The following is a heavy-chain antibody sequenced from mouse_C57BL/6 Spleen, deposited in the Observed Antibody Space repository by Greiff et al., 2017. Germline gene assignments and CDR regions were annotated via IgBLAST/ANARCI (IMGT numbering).Heavy chain of an antibody. J-gene: IGHJ2*01. CDR1: GYTFTSYW. V-gene: IGHV1-50*01. CDR3: ARYDDFDY. Sequence: VKLQQPGAELVKPGASVKLSCKASGYTFTSYWMQWVKQRPGQGLEWIGEIDPSDSYTNYNQKFKGKATLTVDTSSSTAYMQLSSLTSEDSAVYYCARYDDFDYWGQGTTLTVSS. CDR2: IDPSDSYT. D-gene: IGHD2-3*01.